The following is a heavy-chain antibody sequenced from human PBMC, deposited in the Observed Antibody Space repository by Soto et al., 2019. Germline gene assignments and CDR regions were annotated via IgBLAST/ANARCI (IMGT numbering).Heavy chain of an antibody. CDR1: GYSFTTYW. CDR3: ARRLSPLDPYYFDY. J-gene: IGHJ4*02. Sequence: GESLKISCKGSGYSFTTYWIAWVRQMPGKGLEWMGIIYPGDFDTRYSPSFQGQVTISADKSISTAYLQWSSLRASDTAMYYCARRLSPLDPYYFDYWGQGTLVTV. V-gene: IGHV5-51*01. CDR2: IYPGDFDT.